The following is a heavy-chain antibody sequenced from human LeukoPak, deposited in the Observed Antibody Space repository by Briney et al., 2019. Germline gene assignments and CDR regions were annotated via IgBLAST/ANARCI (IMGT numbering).Heavy chain of an antibody. V-gene: IGHV3-21*01. Sequence: GGSLRLSCEASGFTFSSYTMNWVRQAPGKGLEWVSSISSGNSYIYYADSVKGRFTISRDTAKHSLYLQMNSLRAEDTAVYYCARDGETFTRYCSGGSCYRKFDYWGQGTLVTVSS. CDR2: ISSGNSYI. CDR3: ARDGETFTRYCSGGSCYRKFDY. D-gene: IGHD2-15*01. J-gene: IGHJ4*02. CDR1: GFTFSSYT.